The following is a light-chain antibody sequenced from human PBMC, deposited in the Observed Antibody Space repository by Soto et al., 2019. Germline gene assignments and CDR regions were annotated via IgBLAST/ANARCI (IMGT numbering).Light chain of an antibody. CDR3: QQSYSTPHT. CDR2: AAS. V-gene: IGKV1-39*01. Sequence: DIQMTQSPSSLSASVGDRVTITCRASQSISSYLNWYQQKPGQAPKLLIYAASSLQSGVPSRFSGSGSGTDFTLTISRLQPEDFATYYCQQSYSTPHTFGQGTKLEIK. CDR1: QSISSY. J-gene: IGKJ2*01.